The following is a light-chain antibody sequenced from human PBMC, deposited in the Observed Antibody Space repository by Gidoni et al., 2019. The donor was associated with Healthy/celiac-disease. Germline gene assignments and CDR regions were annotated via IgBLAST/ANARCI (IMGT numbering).Light chain of an antibody. Sequence: SYELTQPPSVSVSPGPTASITCSGDKWGDKYACWYPQKPGQSPVLVIYQDSKRPSGIPERFSGANSGNTATLTISGTQAMDEADYYCQAWDSSTAVVFGGGTKLTVL. CDR1: KWGDKY. J-gene: IGLJ2*01. CDR3: QAWDSSTAVV. V-gene: IGLV3-1*01. CDR2: QDS.